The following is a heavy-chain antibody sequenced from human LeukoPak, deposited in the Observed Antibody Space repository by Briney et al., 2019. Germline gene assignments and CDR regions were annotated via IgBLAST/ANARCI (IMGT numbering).Heavy chain of an antibody. CDR3: ARDATGRDAFDI. V-gene: IGHV4-34*01. CDR1: GGSFSGYY. D-gene: IGHD1-1*01. Sequence: SETLSLTCAVYGGSFSGYYWGWIRQPPGKGLEWIGEINHSGSTNYNPSLKSRVTISVDTSKNQFSLKLSSVTAADTAVYYCARDATGRDAFDIWGQGTMVTVSS. J-gene: IGHJ3*02. CDR2: INHSGST.